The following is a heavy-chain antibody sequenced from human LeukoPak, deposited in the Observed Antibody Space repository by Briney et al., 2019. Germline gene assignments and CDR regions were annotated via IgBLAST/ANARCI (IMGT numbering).Heavy chain of an antibody. Sequence: SETLSLTCNVSGGSISSYYWSWIRQPPGKGLEWIGYIYYSGSTNYNPSLKSRVTISVDTSKNQFSLKLSSVTAADTAVYYCARIYPPYDSSGYGPRWEDYYYGMDVWGQGTTVTVSS. V-gene: IGHV4-59*01. D-gene: IGHD3-22*01. CDR3: ARIYPPYDSSGYGPRWEDYYYGMDV. J-gene: IGHJ6*02. CDR2: IYYSGST. CDR1: GGSISSYY.